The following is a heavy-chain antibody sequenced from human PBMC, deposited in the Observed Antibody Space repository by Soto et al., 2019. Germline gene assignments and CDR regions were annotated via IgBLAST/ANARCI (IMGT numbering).Heavy chain of an antibody. CDR2: IYHSGST. Sequence: TLSLTCAVSGGSISSGGYSWSWIRQPPGKGLEWIGYIYHSGSTYYNPSLKSRVTISVDRSKNQFSLKLSSVTAADTAVYYCARGGLGATFDYWGQGTLVTVSS. CDR3: ARGGLGATFDY. J-gene: IGHJ4*02. D-gene: IGHD5-12*01. CDR1: GGSISSGGYS. V-gene: IGHV4-30-2*01.